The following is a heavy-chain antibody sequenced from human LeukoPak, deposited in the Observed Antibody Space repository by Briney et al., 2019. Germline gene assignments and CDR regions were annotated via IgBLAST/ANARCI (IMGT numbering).Heavy chain of an antibody. CDR2: IRYDGSNK. CDR3: ARGGQYYGDYDGTVTDY. J-gene: IGHJ4*02. CDR1: GFTFSTHG. V-gene: IGHV3-30*02. Sequence: GGSLRLSCAASGFTFSTHGMHWVRQAPGKGLEWVAFIRYDGSNKFYADSVKGRFTISRDNSKNTLYLQMNSLRAEDTAVYYCARGGQYYGDYDGTVTDYWGQGTLVTVSS. D-gene: IGHD4-17*01.